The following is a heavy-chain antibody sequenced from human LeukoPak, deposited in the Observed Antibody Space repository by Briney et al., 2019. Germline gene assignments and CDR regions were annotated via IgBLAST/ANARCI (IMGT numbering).Heavy chain of an antibody. CDR1: GFTFSNYG. D-gene: IGHD5-24*01. CDR3: VQDYNDYFDY. Sequence: GGSLRLSCAASGFTFSNYGMHWVRQAPGKGLEWVAVISYDGSNKYYADSVKGRFTISRDNSKNTLYLQMNSLRAEDTAVYYCVQDYNDYFDYWGQGTLVTVSS. V-gene: IGHV3-30*18. CDR2: ISYDGSNK. J-gene: IGHJ4*02.